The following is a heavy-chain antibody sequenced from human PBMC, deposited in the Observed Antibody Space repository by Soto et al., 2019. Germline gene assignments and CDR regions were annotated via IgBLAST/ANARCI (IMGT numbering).Heavy chain of an antibody. CDR2: ISGGGGST. Sequence: PGGSLRLSCAASGFSFSSYAMSWVRQSPGKGLEWVSVISGGGGSTDYADSVKGRFTVSRDNSKNTLFLQMDSLRAEDMAVYFCAKDQGYSGHDCFDYWGKGTRVTVPS. J-gene: IGHJ4*02. V-gene: IGHV3-23*01. D-gene: IGHD5-12*01. CDR1: GFSFSSYA. CDR3: AKDQGYSGHDCFDY.